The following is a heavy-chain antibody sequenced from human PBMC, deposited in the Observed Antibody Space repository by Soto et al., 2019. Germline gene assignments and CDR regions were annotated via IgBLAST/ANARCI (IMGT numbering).Heavy chain of an antibody. CDR3: AKEAGYLTGWFDP. J-gene: IGHJ5*02. D-gene: IGHD1-1*01. CDR1: GFTFDDYA. CDR2: ISWNSGSI. V-gene: IGHV3-9*01. Sequence: EVQLVESGGGLVQPGRSLRLSCAASGFTFDDYAMHWVRQAPGKGLEWVSGISWNSGSIGYADSVKGRFTISRDNAKNSLYLQMNSLRGEDTALYYCAKEAGYLTGWFDPWGQGTLVTVSS.